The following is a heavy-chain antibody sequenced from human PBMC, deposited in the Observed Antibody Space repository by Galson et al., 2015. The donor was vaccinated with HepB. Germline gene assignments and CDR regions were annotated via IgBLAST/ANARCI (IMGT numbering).Heavy chain of an antibody. CDR3: TTVVVTRTGDYYYYMDV. CDR2: IKSKTDGGTT. Sequence: SLRLSCAASGFTFSNAWMSWVRQAPGKGLGWVGRIKSKTDGGTTDYAAPVKGRFTISRDDSKNTLYLQMNSLKTEDTAVYYCTTVVVTRTGDYYYYMDVWGKGTTVTVSS. D-gene: IGHD4-23*01. V-gene: IGHV3-15*01. CDR1: GFTFSNAW. J-gene: IGHJ6*03.